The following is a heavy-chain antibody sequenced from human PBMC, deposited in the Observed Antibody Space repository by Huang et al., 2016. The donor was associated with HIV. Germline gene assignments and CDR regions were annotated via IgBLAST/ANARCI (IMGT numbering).Heavy chain of an antibody. Sequence: EVQLLESGGGSVQPGKSLRLSCVASGFNFNDVAMNWVRQPPGKGLEWVSVISWNSGDIGYADSVKGRFSVSRDNAKRSLYLQMDSLRPEDTALYFCTKGTRAGSGYYDYWGQGTRVTVSS. CDR2: ISWNSGDI. CDR3: TKGTRAGSGYYDY. V-gene: IGHV3-9*01. D-gene: IGHD3-3*01. CDR1: GFNFNDVA. J-gene: IGHJ4*02.